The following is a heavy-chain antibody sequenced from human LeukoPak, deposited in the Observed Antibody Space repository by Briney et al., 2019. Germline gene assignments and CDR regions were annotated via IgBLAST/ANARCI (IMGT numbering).Heavy chain of an antibody. CDR3: ARYGGYYFDY. V-gene: IGHV4-4*08. J-gene: IGHJ4*02. CDR1: GGSISTYY. CDR2: IHISVT. D-gene: IGHD3-16*01. Sequence: SETLSLTCTVSGGSISTYYWTWIRQPPGKGLEWIGYIHISVTNSKPSLKSRVTISVDTSKNQSSLKLSSVTAADTAVYYCARYGGYYFDYWGQGTLVTVSS.